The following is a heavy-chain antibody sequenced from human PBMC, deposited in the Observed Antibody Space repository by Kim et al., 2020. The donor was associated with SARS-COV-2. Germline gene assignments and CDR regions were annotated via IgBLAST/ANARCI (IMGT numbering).Heavy chain of an antibody. CDR2: ISGSGGST. V-gene: IGHV3-23*01. J-gene: IGHJ6*03. Sequence: GGSLRLSCAASGFTFSSYAMSWVRQAPGKGLEWVSAISGSGGSTYYADSVKGRFTISRDNSKNTLYLQMNSLRAEDTAVYYCAKDSADSNYYYYYYMDVWGKGTMVTVSS. CDR3: AKDSADSNYYYYYYMDV. CDR1: GFTFSSYA. D-gene: IGHD4-4*01.